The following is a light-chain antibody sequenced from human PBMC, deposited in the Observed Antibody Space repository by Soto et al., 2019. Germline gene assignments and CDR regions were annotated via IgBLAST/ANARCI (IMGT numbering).Light chain of an antibody. J-gene: IGKJ3*01. Sequence: DIQMTQSPSSLSASVGDRVTITCRASQGLSNYLAWYQQKPGKVPELLISAASTLQSGVPSRFSGSGSGTDFTLTISSLQPEDVATYYCQKYNNAPFAFGPGTKVDIK. CDR1: QGLSNY. CDR3: QKYNNAPFA. CDR2: AAS. V-gene: IGKV1-27*01.